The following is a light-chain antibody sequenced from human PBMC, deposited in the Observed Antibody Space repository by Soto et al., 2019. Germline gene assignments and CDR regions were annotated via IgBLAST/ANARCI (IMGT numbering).Light chain of an antibody. CDR2: EGS. CDR1: SNDVGSYNL. Sequence: QSALTQPASVSGSPGQSITISCTGTSNDVGSYNLVSWYQQHPGKAPKLMIYEGSKRPSGVSNRFSGSKSGNTASLTISGLQAEDEADYYCCSYAGSGTYVFGTGTKVTV. J-gene: IGLJ1*01. V-gene: IGLV2-23*01. CDR3: CSYAGSGTYV.